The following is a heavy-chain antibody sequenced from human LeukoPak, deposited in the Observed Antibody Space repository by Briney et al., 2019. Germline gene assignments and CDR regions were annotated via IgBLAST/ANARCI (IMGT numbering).Heavy chain of an antibody. CDR1: GFTFSSYA. CDR2: ISGSGGST. Sequence: GGSLRLSCAASGFTFSSYAMTWVRQAPGKGLEWVSAISGSGGSTYYADSVKGRFTISRDNSKSTLYLQMNSLRAEDTAVYYCAKDHPYYYYDSSGYASDYWGQGTLVTVSS. V-gene: IGHV3-23*01. D-gene: IGHD3-22*01. CDR3: AKDHPYYYYDSSGYASDY. J-gene: IGHJ4*02.